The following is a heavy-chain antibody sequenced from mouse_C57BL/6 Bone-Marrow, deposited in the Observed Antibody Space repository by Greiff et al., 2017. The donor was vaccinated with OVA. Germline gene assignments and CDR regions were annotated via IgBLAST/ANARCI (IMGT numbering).Heavy chain of an antibody. Sequence: VQLQQPGAELVRPGTSVKLSCKASGYTFTSYWMHWVKQRPGQGLEWIGVIDPSDSYTNYNQKFKGKATLTVDTSSSTAYMQLSSLTSEDSAVYYCAREEVSTVVAPFAYWGQGTLVTVSA. CDR2: IDPSDSYT. J-gene: IGHJ3*01. CDR3: AREEVSTVVAPFAY. D-gene: IGHD1-1*01. CDR1: GYTFTSYW. V-gene: IGHV1-59*01.